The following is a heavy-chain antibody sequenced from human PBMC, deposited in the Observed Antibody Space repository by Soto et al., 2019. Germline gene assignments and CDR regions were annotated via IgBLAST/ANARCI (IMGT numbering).Heavy chain of an antibody. Sequence: QTLTKECTSRWSPFRTKEMSVGWIRQPPGKALEWLALIYWDDDKRYSPSLKSRLTITKDTSKNQVVLTMTNMDPVDTATYFCAHIPPSGDYSPDFDYWGQGTLVTVSS. V-gene: IGHV2-5*02. CDR1: WSPFRTKEMS. CDR2: IYWDDDK. J-gene: IGHJ4*02. CDR3: AHIPPSGDYSPDFDY. D-gene: IGHD4-17*01.